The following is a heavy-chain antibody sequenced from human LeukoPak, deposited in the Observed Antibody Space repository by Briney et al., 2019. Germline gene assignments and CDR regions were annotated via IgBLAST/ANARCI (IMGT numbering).Heavy chain of an antibody. CDR2: INPSGGST. J-gene: IGHJ6*02. CDR1: GYTFTGYY. V-gene: IGHV1-46*01. Sequence: ASVKVSCKASGYTFTGYYMHWVRQAPGQGLEWMGIINPSGGSTSYAQKFQGRVTMTRDTSTSTVYMELSSLRSEDTAVYYCARAKVAGPQNYYYYYGMDVWGQGTTVTVSS. D-gene: IGHD6-19*01. CDR3: ARAKVAGPQNYYYYYGMDV.